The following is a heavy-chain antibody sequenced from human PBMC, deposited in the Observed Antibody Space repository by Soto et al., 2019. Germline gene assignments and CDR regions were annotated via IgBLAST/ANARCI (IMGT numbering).Heavy chain of an antibody. V-gene: IGHV1-18*01. J-gene: IGHJ4*02. CDR1: GYMFRSYG. D-gene: IGHD3-22*01. Sequence: ASVKVSCKASGYMFRSYGISWVRQAPGKGLEWMGWISTYNGNTKYGQKFQGRVTLTTETSTSTVYMDLRSLRFDDTAVYYCARGAEDYYHDNRGYYSSSTFYYWGPGTLVTVSS. CDR3: ARGAEDYYHDNRGYYSSSTFYY. CDR2: ISTYNGNT.